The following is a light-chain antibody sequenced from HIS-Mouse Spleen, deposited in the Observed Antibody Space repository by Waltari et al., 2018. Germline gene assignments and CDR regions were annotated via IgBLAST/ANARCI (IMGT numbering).Light chain of an antibody. V-gene: IGLV3-27*01. CDR2: KDS. Sequence: SYELTQPSSVSVSPGQTARLTCSGDLLAKKKYARGFQPKPGQAPVLVIYKDSERPSGIPGRFSGSSSGTTVTLTISGAQVEDEADYYCYSAADNSGVFGGGTKLTVL. J-gene: IGLJ2*01. CDR1: LLAKKKY. CDR3: YSAADNSGV.